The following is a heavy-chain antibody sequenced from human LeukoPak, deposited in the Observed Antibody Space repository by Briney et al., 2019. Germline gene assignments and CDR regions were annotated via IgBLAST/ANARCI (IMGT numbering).Heavy chain of an antibody. CDR1: GYTFTSYG. CDR3: ARVEFDYGDPRYYFDY. Sequence: GASVRVSCKASGYTFTSYGISWVRQAPGQGLEWMGWISAYNGNTNYAQKLQGRVTMTTDTSTSTAYMELRSLRSDDTAVYYCARVEFDYGDPRYYFDYWGQGTLVTVSS. J-gene: IGHJ4*02. D-gene: IGHD4-17*01. CDR2: ISAYNGNT. V-gene: IGHV1-18*01.